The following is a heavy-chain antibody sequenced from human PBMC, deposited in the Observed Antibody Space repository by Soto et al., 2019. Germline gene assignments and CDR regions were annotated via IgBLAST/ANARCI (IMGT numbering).Heavy chain of an antibody. D-gene: IGHD5-12*01. CDR2: IKHDGNEN. CDR3: AKDSMASGYDDYFDF. CDR1: GFMFGTYW. V-gene: IGHV3-7*04. Sequence: VQLVESGGDSVQPGGSLRLSCEASGFMFGTYWMSWVRQAPGKGLEWVANIKHDGNENFFGDSVKGRFTSSRDNAKNSLYLEMTSLRPEDTAVYYCAKDSMASGYDDYFDFWGQGTPVTVSS. J-gene: IGHJ4*02.